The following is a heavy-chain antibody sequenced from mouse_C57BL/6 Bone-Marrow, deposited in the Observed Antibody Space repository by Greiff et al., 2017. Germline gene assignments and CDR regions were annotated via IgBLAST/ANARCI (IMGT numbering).Heavy chain of an antibody. CDR3: ARDYYGSSRYAMDY. Sequence: QVQLKESGAELVMPGASVKLSCKASGYTFTSYWMHWVKQRPGQGLEWIGEIDPSDSYTNYNQKFKGKSTLTVDKSSSTAYMQLSSLTSEDSAVYYCARDYYGSSRYAMDYWGQGTSVTVSS. V-gene: IGHV1-69*01. CDR1: GYTFTSYW. CDR2: IDPSDSYT. D-gene: IGHD1-1*01. J-gene: IGHJ4*01.